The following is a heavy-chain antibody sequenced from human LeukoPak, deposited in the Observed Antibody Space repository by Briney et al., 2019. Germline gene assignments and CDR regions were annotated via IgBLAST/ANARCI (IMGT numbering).Heavy chain of an antibody. CDR1: GFTFTNYW. J-gene: IGHJ4*02. V-gene: IGHV3-74*01. Sequence: GGSLRLSCAASGFTFTNYWMHWVRQAPGMGLVWVSRLPPDELGIIYADSVKGRFTVSRDNAKNTVYLQMNNLRVDDTTMYYCVGTIASRGSEYWGQGALVTVSS. D-gene: IGHD6-6*01. CDR3: VGTIASRGSEY. CDR2: LPPDELGI.